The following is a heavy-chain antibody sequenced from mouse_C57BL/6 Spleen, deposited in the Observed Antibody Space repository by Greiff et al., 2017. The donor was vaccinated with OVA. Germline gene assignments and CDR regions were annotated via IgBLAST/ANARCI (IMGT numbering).Heavy chain of an antibody. CDR3: ASGPIYYDYIYYAMDY. J-gene: IGHJ4*01. V-gene: IGHV1-74*01. Sequence: QVQLQQPGAELVKPGASVKVSCKASGYTFTSYWMHWVKQRPGQGLEWIGRIHPSDSDTNYNQKFKGKATLTVDKSSSTAYMQLSSLTSEDSAVYYGASGPIYYDYIYYAMDYWGQGTSVTVSS. CDR1: GYTFTSYW. D-gene: IGHD2-4*01. CDR2: IHPSDSDT.